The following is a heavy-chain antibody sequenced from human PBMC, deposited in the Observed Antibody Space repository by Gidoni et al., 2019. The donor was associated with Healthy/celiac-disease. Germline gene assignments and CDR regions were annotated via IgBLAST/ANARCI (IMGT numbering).Heavy chain of an antibody. D-gene: IGHD2-15*01. Sequence: EVQLLESGGGLVQPGGSLRLSCAASGFTFSSYAMSWVRQAPGKGLEWVSAISGSGGSTYYADSVKGRFTISRDNSKNTLYLQMNSLRAEDTAVYYCAKGNLVVVVAATLPFDYWGQGTLVTVSS. CDR2: ISGSGGST. J-gene: IGHJ4*02. CDR3: AKGNLVVVVAATLPFDY. CDR1: GFTFSSYA. V-gene: IGHV3-23*01.